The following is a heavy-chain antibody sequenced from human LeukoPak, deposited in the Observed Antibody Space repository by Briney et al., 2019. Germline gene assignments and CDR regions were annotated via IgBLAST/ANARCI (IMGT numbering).Heavy chain of an antibody. CDR2: LSSDGSNR. J-gene: IGHJ4*02. CDR1: GFTFSNYT. CDR3: ARGAYQIVVVTAPTY. D-gene: IGHD2-21*02. V-gene: IGHV3-30-3*01. Sequence: PGRSLSLSCAASGFTFSNYTMHWVRQAPGKGLEWVAVLSSDGSNRYYADSVKGRFTISRDISKNTLYLQMTSLRAEDTAVYYCARGAYQIVVVTAPTYWGQGTVVTVSS.